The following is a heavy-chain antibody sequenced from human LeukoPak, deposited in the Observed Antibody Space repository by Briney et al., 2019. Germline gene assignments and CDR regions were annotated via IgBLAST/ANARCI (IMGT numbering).Heavy chain of an antibody. CDR2: INQDGSQK. CDR3: AKDIAVAAPLGPFDY. CDR1: GFTFSSHW. V-gene: IGHV3-7*01. Sequence: GGSLRLSCAASGFTFSSHWISWVRQAPGKGLEWVAHINQDGSQKSYVDSVEGRFAISRDNAKNSLYLEMNSLRAEDTGTYYCAKDIAVAAPLGPFDYWGQGTLVTVSS. D-gene: IGHD6-19*01. J-gene: IGHJ4*02.